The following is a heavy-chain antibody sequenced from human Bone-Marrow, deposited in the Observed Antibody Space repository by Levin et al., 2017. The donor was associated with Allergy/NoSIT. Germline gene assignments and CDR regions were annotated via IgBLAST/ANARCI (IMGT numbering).Heavy chain of an antibody. CDR2: TTVYNGDT. V-gene: IGHV1-18*01. CDR1: NYPFTSNG. Sequence: ASVKVSCKTSNYPFTSNGISWVRQAPGQGLEWMGWTTVYNGDTKYAQKFQGRVTMATDTSTSTAYMELTGLRSDDTAVYYCATLRYYFDFTANSEGIVFEYWGQGTLVTVSS. J-gene: IGHJ4*02. CDR3: ATLRYYFDFTANSEGIVFEY. D-gene: IGHD3-22*01.